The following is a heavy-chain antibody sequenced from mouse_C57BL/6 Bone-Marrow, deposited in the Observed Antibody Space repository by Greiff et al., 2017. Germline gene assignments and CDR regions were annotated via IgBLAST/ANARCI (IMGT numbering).Heavy chain of an antibody. Sequence: DVMLVESGGGLVKPGGSLKLSCAASGFTFSDSGMHWVRQAPEKGLEWVAYISSGSSTIYYADTVKGRFTISRDNAKNTLFLQMTSLRSEDTAMYYCARVYYDYAWFAYWGQGTLVTVSA. CDR1: GFTFSDSG. CDR3: ARVYYDYAWFAY. V-gene: IGHV5-17*01. CDR2: ISSGSSTI. D-gene: IGHD2-4*01. J-gene: IGHJ3*01.